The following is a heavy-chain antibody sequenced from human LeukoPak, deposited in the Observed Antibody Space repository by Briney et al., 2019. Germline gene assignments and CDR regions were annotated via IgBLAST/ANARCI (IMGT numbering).Heavy chain of an antibody. CDR1: GFTFSSYW. D-gene: IGHD5-12*01. J-gene: IGHJ3*02. CDR3: AKNYDQGAFDI. V-gene: IGHV3-7*01. Sequence: GGSLRLSCAASGFTFSSYWMSWVRQAPGKGLEWVANIKQDGSEKYYVDSVKGRFTISRDNAKNTLYLQMNSLRAEDTAVYYCAKNYDQGAFDIWGQGTMVTVSS. CDR2: IKQDGSEK.